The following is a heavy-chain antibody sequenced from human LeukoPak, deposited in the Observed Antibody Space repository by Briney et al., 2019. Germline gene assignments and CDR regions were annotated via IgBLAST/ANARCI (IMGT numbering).Heavy chain of an antibody. J-gene: IGHJ4*02. V-gene: IGHV3-66*01. D-gene: IGHD4/OR15-4a*01. CDR3: LNMGAEILPY. Sequence: PGGSLRLSCAASGFTVSRNYMSWVRQAPGKGLEWVSVIYSGGDTYYADSVKGRFTISRDDSKNTVFLQMNSLRAEDTAVYYCLNMGAEILPYWGQGTLVTVSS. CDR2: IYSGGDT. CDR1: GFTVSRNY.